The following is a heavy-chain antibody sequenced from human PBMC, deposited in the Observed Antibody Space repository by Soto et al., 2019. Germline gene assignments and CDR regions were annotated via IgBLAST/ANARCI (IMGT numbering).Heavy chain of an antibody. CDR3: AREASVPSFGEFWFFDL. Sequence: EVHLLESGGGLAQPGGSLRLSCAASGFTFSNHGMTWVRQAPGKGLEWVSSVRADGYTTYYADSVRGRLTISREISGATVYVRMNNLRAEAQPLYYGAREASVPSFGEFWFFDLWGRGTQVTVSS. CDR2: VRADGYTT. J-gene: IGHJ2*01. D-gene: IGHD3-10*01. V-gene: IGHV3-23*01. CDR1: GFTFSNHG.